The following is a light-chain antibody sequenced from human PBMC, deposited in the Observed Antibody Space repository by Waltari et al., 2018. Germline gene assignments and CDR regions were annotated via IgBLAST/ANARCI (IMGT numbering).Light chain of an antibody. J-gene: IGLJ2*01. V-gene: IGLV2-8*01. CDR3: GSYAGTQKF. CDR1: TRDIGGHNY. Sequence: QSALTQPPSASGSPGQSVTISCTGTTRDIGGHNYVSWYQQYPGKAPNLLIYEVSPRPSGVPDRFSGSKSGNTASLTVSGLQAEDEAYYYCGSYAGTQKFFGGGTKLTVL. CDR2: EVS.